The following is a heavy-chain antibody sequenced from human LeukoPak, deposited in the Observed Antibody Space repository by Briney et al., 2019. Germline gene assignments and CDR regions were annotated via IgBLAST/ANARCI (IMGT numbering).Heavy chain of an antibody. V-gene: IGHV5-10-1*01. CDR1: GYSFTSYW. J-gene: IGHJ6*04. Sequence: GESLKISCKGSGYSFTSYWISWVRQMPGKGLEWMGRIDPSDSYTNYSPSFQGHVTISADKSISTAYLQWSSLKASDTAMYYCARQLTTVTTGLYYYYGMGVWGKGTTVTVSS. CDR2: IDPSDSYT. CDR3: ARQLTTVTTGLYYYYGMGV. D-gene: IGHD4-17*01.